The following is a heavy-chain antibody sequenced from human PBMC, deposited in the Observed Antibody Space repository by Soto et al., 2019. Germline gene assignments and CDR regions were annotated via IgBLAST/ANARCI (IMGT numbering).Heavy chain of an antibody. D-gene: IGHD4-17*01. CDR1: GFTFSSFD. CDR3: ARRAVTTYHFFDY. J-gene: IGHJ4*02. V-gene: IGHV3-21*06. Sequence: PGGSLRLSCATSGFTFSSFDMDWVRQAPGKGLEWVSSIHRASTYIYYADSVRGRFTISRDNDKSSLYLQMNSLTVEDTAVYYCARRAVTTYHFFDYWGQGALVTVSS. CDR2: IHRASTYI.